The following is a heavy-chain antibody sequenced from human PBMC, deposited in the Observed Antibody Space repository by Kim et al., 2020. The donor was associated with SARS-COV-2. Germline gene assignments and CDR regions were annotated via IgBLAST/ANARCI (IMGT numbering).Heavy chain of an antibody. V-gene: IGHV4-31*03. CDR3: ARAPTMIVVVLAFDI. Sequence: SETLSLTCTVSGGSISSGGYYWSWIRQHPGKGLEWIGYIYYSGSTYYNPSLKSRVTISVDTSKNQFSLKLSSVTAADTAVYYCARAPTMIVVVLAFDIWGQATMVTVSS. J-gene: IGHJ3*02. CDR1: GGSISSGGYY. CDR2: IYYSGST. D-gene: IGHD3-22*01.